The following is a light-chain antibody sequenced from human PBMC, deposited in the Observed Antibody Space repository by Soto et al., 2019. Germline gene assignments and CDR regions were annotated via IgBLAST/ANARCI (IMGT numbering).Light chain of an antibody. J-gene: IGLJ3*02. Sequence: QSVLTQPASVSGSPGQSITISCTGTSSDVGSYNIVSWYQQQPGQAPKLMIYEVSKRPSGVSNRFSGSKSGNTASLTISGLQAEDEADYYCCSYAGSTPWVFGGGTKLTVL. CDR3: CSYAGSTPWV. CDR2: EVS. V-gene: IGLV2-23*02. CDR1: SSDVGSYNI.